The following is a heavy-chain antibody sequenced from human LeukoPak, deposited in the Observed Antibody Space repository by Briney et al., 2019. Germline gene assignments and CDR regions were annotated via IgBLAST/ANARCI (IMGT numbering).Heavy chain of an antibody. D-gene: IGHD3-16*02. V-gene: IGHV3-23*01. CDR2: ISGSGGST. J-gene: IGHJ4*02. Sequence: GSLRLSCAASGFTFSSYAISWVRQPPGKGLEWVSAISGSGGSTYYADSVKGRFTISRDNSKNTLYLQMNSLRAEDTAVYYCAKLSLYGGIDYWGQGTLVTVSS. CDR3: AKLSLYGGIDY. CDR1: GFTFSSYA.